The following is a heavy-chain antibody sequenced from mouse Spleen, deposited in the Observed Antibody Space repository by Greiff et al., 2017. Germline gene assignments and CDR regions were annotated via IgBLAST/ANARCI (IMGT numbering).Heavy chain of an antibody. CDR3: ARDDDGSPWYFDV. CDR2: ISSGGGNT. D-gene: IGHD1-1*02. CDR1: GFTFSSYA. V-gene: IGHV5-9*01. J-gene: IGHJ1*01. Sequence: DVMLVESGGGLVKPGGSLKLSCAASGFTFSSYAMSWVRQTPEKRLEWVAYISSGGGNTYYPDSVKGRFTISRDNAKNTLYLQMSSLRSEDTALYYCARDDDGSPWYFDVWGAGTTVTVSS.